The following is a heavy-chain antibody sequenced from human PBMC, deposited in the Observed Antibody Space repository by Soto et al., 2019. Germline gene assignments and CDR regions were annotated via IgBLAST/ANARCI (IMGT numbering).Heavy chain of an antibody. Sequence: ASVKVSCKVSGYTLTELSMHWVRQAPGKGLEWMGGFDPEDGETIYAQKFQGRVTMTEDTSTDTAYMELSSLRSEDTAVYYCATEGPYDILTGYYYFDYWGQGTLVPVSS. V-gene: IGHV1-24*01. J-gene: IGHJ4*02. CDR2: FDPEDGET. CDR3: ATEGPYDILTGYYYFDY. D-gene: IGHD3-9*01. CDR1: GYTLTELS.